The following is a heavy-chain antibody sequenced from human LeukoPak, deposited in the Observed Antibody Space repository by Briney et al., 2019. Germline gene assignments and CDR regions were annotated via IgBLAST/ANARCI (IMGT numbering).Heavy chain of an antibody. D-gene: IGHD3-3*01. CDR1: GGSISSYY. V-gene: IGHV4-4*07. CDR3: ARETYDFHEIFDY. Sequence: SETLSPTCTVSGGSISSYYWTWIRQSAGKGLEWIGRIYGTGRTTYNPSLKGRVTLSADTSKSQISLKVTSVTAADTAVYYCARETYDFHEIFDYWGQGALVTVSS. CDR2: IYGTGRT. J-gene: IGHJ4*02.